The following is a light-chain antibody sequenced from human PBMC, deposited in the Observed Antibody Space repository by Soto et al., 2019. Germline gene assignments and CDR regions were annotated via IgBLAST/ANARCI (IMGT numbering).Light chain of an antibody. CDR1: QSVSSN. J-gene: IGKJ1*01. Sequence: EIVMTQSPATLSVSPGETATLSCRASQSVSSNLAWYQQKPGQAPRLLIYGASTRATGIPARFSGSGSGTEFTLTIGSLQSEDFAVYYCQQYNNWPETFGQGTKVEIK. CDR3: QQYNNWPET. V-gene: IGKV3-15*01. CDR2: GAS.